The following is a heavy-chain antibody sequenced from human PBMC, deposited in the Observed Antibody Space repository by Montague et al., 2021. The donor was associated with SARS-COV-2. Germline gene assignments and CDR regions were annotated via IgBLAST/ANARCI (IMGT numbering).Heavy chain of an antibody. CDR2: ISYSGST. J-gene: IGHJ4*02. Sequence: SETLSLTCTVSGGSISSYYWSWIRQPPGRGLQWIGYISYSGSTNYNPSLKSRVSISVDTSKNHFTLRLSSVTAADTAVYYCTSLPSSITIFGVVQEYSFDVWGQGTLVTVSS. CDR1: GGSISSYY. V-gene: IGHV4-59*08. D-gene: IGHD3-3*01. CDR3: TSLPSSITIFGVVQEYSFDV.